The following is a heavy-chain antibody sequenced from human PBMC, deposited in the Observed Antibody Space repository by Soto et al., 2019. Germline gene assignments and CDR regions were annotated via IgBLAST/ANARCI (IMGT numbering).Heavy chain of an antibody. V-gene: IGHV4-31*03. CDR1: GGSISSGGYY. Sequence: SETLSLTCTVSGGSISSGGYYWSWIRQHPGKGLEWIGYIYYSGSTYYNPSLKSRVTISVDTSKNQFSLKLSSVTAADTAVYYCERSPHQWGSGLSPYYYYYYAMEVWGQGTTVTVSS. D-gene: IGHD3-10*01. J-gene: IGHJ6*02. CDR3: ERSPHQWGSGLSPYYYYYYAMEV. CDR2: IYYSGST.